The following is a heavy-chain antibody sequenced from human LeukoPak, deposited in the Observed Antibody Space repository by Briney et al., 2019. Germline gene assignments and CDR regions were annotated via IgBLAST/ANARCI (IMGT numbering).Heavy chain of an antibody. CDR3: ARVSSSWPLDAFDI. D-gene: IGHD6-13*01. CDR1: GGSVSSGGYY. CDR2: IYYSGST. J-gene: IGHJ3*02. V-gene: IGHV4-31*03. Sequence: PSQTLSLTCTVSGGSVSSGGYYWSWIRQHPGKGLERIGYIYYSGSTYYNPSLKSRVTISVDTSKNQFSLKLSSVTAADTAVYYCARVSSSWPLDAFDIWGQGTMVTVSS.